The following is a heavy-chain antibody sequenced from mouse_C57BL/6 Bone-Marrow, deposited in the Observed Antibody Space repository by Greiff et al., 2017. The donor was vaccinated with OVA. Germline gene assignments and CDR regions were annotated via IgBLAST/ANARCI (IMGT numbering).Heavy chain of an antibody. CDR3: ARGVYYDYDGDLSMDY. V-gene: IGHV1-26*01. CDR1: GYTFTDYY. J-gene: IGHJ4*01. CDR2: INPNNGGT. D-gene: IGHD2-4*01. Sequence: VQLQQSGPELVKPGASVKISCKASGYTFTDYYMNWVKQSPGKSLEWIGDINPNNGGTSYNQKFKGKATLTVDKSSSTAYMELRSLTSEDSAVYYCARGVYYDYDGDLSMDYWGQGTSVTVSS.